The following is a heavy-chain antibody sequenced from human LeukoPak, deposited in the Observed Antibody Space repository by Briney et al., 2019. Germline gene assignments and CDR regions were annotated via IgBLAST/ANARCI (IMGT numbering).Heavy chain of an antibody. J-gene: IGHJ4*02. CDR1: GFNFDNYA. CDR3: AKNTAALSFVIDS. D-gene: IGHD2-15*01. V-gene: IGHV3-23*01. Sequence: GGSLRLSCAASGFNFDNYAMTWVRQAPGKGLEWVSALSGSGTSTYYEGSVKGRFTISRDNSKNTVYLRVDSLRAEDTAIYYCAKNTAALSFVIDSWGQGTLLTVSS. CDR2: LSGSGTST.